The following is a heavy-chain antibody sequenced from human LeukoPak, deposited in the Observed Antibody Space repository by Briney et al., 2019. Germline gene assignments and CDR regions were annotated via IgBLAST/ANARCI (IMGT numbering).Heavy chain of an antibody. V-gene: IGHV1-2*06. CDR1: GYTFTGYY. Sequence: ASVKVSCKASGYTFTGYYVHWVRQAPEQGLEWMGRISPNSGDTNYAQKFQGRVTMTRDTSSSTAYMELSRLRSDDTAVYYCARSGVDTYGLQASGDFDYWGQGILVTVSS. CDR2: ISPNSGDT. J-gene: IGHJ4*02. CDR3: ARSGVDTYGLQASGDFDY. D-gene: IGHD5-18*01.